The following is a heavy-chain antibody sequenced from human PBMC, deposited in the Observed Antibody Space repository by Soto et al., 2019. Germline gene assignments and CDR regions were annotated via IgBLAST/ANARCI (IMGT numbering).Heavy chain of an antibody. CDR1: GFTFSSYA. CDR2: ISGSGGST. CDR3: VCGAPFFGEWLSSPDY. Sequence: EVQLLESGGGLVQPGGSLRLSCAASGFTFSSYAMSWVRQAPGKGLEWVSGISGSGGSTYYADSVKGRFTISRDNSKNTLNLQMSSVRAEDTALYYCVCGAPFFGEWLSSPDYWGQGTLVAVSS. V-gene: IGHV3-23*01. D-gene: IGHD3-3*01. J-gene: IGHJ4*02.